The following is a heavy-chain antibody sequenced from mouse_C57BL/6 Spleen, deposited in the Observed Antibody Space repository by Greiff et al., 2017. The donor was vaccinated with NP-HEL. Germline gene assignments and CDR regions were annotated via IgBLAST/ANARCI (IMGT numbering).Heavy chain of an antibody. CDR1: GYSITSGYY. D-gene: IGHD1-1*01. CDR3: AREGDYYGSSYGDYAMDY. CDR2: ISYDGSN. Sequence: EVQLQQSGPGLVKPSQSLSLTCSVTGYSITSGYYWNWIRQFPGNKLEWMGYISYDGSNNYNPSLKNRISITRDTSKNQFFLKLNSVTTEDTATYYCAREGDYYGSSYGDYAMDYWGQGTSVTVSS. J-gene: IGHJ4*01. V-gene: IGHV3-6*01.